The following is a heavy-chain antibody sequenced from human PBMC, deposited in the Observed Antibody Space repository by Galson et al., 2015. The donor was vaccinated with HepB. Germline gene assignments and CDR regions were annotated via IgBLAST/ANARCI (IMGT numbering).Heavy chain of an antibody. D-gene: IGHD2-2*01. J-gene: IGHJ4*02. CDR2: ISAYNGNT. V-gene: IGHV1-18*04. CDR1: GYTFTSYG. CDR3: ARGGSGFVVVPAAIDY. Sequence: SCKASGYTFTSYGISWVRQAPGQGLEWMGWISAYNGNTNYAQKLQGRVTMTTDTSTSTAYMELRSLRSDDTAVYYCARGGSGFVVVPAAIDYWGQGTLVTVSS.